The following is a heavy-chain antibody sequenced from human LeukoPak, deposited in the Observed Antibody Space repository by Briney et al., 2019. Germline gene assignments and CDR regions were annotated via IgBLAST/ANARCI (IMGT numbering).Heavy chain of an antibody. Sequence: GASVTVSCKASGYTFTNHAINWVRQAPGQGREWMGWINTNTEMSTYAQGFTGRFVFSLDTSVSTAFLQISSLKSEDTAVYYCARDPETRVPTSIDYWGQGTLVTVSS. D-gene: IGHD5-12*01. CDR2: INTNTEMS. V-gene: IGHV7-4-1*02. J-gene: IGHJ4*02. CDR3: ARDPETRVPTSIDY. CDR1: GYTFTNHA.